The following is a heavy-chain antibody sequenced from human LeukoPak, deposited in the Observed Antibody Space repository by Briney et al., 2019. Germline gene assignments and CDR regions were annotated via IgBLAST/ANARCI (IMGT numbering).Heavy chain of an antibody. V-gene: IGHV4-34*01. Sequence: PSETLSLTCAVYGGSFSGYYWSWIRQPPGKGLEWIGEINHSGSTNYNPSLKSRVTISVDTSKNQFSLKLSSVIAADTAVYYCAKDGARTGVRYFDYWGQGTLVTVSS. CDR3: AKDGARTGVRYFDY. CDR2: INHSGST. CDR1: GGSFSGYY. D-gene: IGHD7-27*01. J-gene: IGHJ4*02.